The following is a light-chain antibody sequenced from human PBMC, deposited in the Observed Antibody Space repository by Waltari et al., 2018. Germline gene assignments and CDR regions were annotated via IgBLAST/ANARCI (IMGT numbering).Light chain of an antibody. CDR2: GAS. CDR3: QQYNDYSTWT. CDR1: QSISNW. Sequence: DIQMTQSPSTLSASVGDRVTITCRASQSISNWLAWNQQKPGKAPKVLIYGASSLESGVPSRFSGSGSGTEFTLTISSLQPDDFATYYCQQYNDYSTWTFGQGTKVEIK. J-gene: IGKJ1*01. V-gene: IGKV1-5*03.